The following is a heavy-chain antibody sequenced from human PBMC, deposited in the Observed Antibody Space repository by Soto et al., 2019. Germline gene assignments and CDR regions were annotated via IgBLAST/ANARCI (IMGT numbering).Heavy chain of an antibody. J-gene: IGHJ6*02. CDR1: GGSISSGYYY. V-gene: IGHV4-30-4*01. Sequence: SETLSLTCSVSGGSISSGYYYWSWIRQPPGKGLEWIGNIYYSGNTYYNPSLKSRLIISIDTSKNQFSLTVGSVTAADTAVYYCASSSVYGMDVWGQGTTVTVSS. D-gene: IGHD3-10*01. CDR3: ASSSVYGMDV. CDR2: IYYSGNT.